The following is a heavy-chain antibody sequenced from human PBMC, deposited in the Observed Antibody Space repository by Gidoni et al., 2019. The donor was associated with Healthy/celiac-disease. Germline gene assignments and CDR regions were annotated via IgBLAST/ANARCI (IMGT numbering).Heavy chain of an antibody. Sequence: QVQLVESGGGLVKPGGSLRLSCAASGFTFSDYYMSWIRQAPGKGLEWVSYISSSSSYTNYADSVKGRFTISRDNAKNSLYLQMNSLRAEDTAVYYCARAGDDVDHDSSGYYNYWGQGTLVTVSS. V-gene: IGHV3-11*06. CDR1: GFTFSDYY. J-gene: IGHJ4*02. CDR3: ARAGDDVDHDSSGYYNY. CDR2: ISSSSSYT. D-gene: IGHD3-22*01.